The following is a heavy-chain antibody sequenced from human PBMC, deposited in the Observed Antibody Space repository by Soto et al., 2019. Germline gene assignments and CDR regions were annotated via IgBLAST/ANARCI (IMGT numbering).Heavy chain of an antibody. J-gene: IGHJ3*02. D-gene: IGHD3-3*01. CDR2: INPSGGST. Sequence: ASVKVSCKASGYTFTSYYMHWVRQAPGQGLEWMGIINPSGGSTSYAQKFQGRVAMTRDTSTSTVYMELSSLRSEDTAVYYCARVPHRTNAFDIWGQGTMVTVSS. V-gene: IGHV1-46*01. CDR3: ARVPHRTNAFDI. CDR1: GYTFTSYY.